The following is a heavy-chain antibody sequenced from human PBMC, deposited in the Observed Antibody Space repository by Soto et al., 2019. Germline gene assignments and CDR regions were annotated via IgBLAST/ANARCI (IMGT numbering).Heavy chain of an antibody. CDR2: INHRGST. J-gene: IGHJ5*02. CDR3: ARLPSSGSYFGS. Sequence: QVQLQQWGAGLLKPSETLSLTCAVYGGSFSGYYWSWIRQPPGKGLEWIGEINHRGSTTYNPSLKSRVTISVDTSKNQFSLKVSSVTAADTAVYYCARLPSSGSYFGSWGQGILVTVSS. D-gene: IGHD1-26*01. V-gene: IGHV4-34*01. CDR1: GGSFSGYY.